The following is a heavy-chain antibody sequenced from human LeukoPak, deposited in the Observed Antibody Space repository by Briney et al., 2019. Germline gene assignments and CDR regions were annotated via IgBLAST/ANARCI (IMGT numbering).Heavy chain of an antibody. J-gene: IGHJ4*02. CDR2: IYYSGST. Sequence: SETLSLTCTVSRGSISSSSYYWGWIRQPPGKGLEWIGSIYYSGSTYYNPSLKSRVTISVDTSKNQFSLKLSSVTAADTAVCYCARQTYYDFWSGPLENYFDYWGQGTLVTVSS. CDR3: ARQTYYDFWSGPLENYFDY. CDR1: RGSISSSSYY. V-gene: IGHV4-39*01. D-gene: IGHD3-3*01.